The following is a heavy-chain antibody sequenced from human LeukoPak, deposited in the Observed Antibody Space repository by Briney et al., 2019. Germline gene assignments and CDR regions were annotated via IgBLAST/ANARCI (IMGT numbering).Heavy chain of an antibody. Sequence: PGGSLRLSCAASGFTFSSYWMSWVRQAPGKGLEWVANIKLDGSEKYYVDSVKGRFTISRDNAKNSLYLQMNSLRAEDTAVYYCARSLTALDPVVIYWGQGTLVTVSS. CDR2: IKLDGSEK. V-gene: IGHV3-7*01. D-gene: IGHD4-23*01. CDR3: ARSLTALDPVVIY. J-gene: IGHJ4*02. CDR1: GFTFSSYW.